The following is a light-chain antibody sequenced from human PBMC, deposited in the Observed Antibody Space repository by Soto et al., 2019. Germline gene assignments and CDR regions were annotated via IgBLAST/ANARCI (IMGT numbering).Light chain of an antibody. CDR2: DAS. V-gene: IGLV2-14*01. CDR1: SSDVGGYSY. CDR3: ASYTNSSTYD. J-gene: IGLJ1*01. Sequence: QSVLTQPASVFGSPGQSIAICCTGTSSDVGGYSYVSWYQQQPGKAPKLVISDASNRPSGVSDRFSGSKSGNTASLTISGLQTEDATDYDSASYTNSSTYDFGTGTKVTVL.